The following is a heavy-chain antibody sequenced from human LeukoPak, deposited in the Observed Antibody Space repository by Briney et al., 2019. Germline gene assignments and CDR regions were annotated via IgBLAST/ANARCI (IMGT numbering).Heavy chain of an antibody. CDR1: GFTFSNNA. Sequence: GGSLRLSCAASGFTFSNNAMSWVRQAPGKGLEWVSAISGSGGRTYYADSVKGRFTISRDNSKNTLYLQMNSLRAEDTAVYYCTKETPTVTIFEYWGQGTLVTVSS. CDR2: ISGSGGRT. J-gene: IGHJ4*02. D-gene: IGHD4-17*01. V-gene: IGHV3-23*01. CDR3: TKETPTVTIFEY.